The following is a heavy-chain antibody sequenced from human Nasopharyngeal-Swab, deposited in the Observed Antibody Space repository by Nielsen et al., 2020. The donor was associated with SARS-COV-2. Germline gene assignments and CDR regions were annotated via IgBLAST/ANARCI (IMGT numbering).Heavy chain of an antibody. D-gene: IGHD6-19*01. Sequence: GESLKISCAASGFTFTNAWMTWVRQAPGKGLEWVGRIRRNAEGGTTDYAAPVKGRFTISRDDSKDMLYLQMNSLKTEDTAVYYCTTAQWVSGSGRYGHWFDPWGQGALVTVSS. CDR2: IRRNAEGGTT. CDR3: TTAQWVSGSGRYGHWFDP. J-gene: IGHJ5*02. V-gene: IGHV3-15*01. CDR1: GFTFTNAW.